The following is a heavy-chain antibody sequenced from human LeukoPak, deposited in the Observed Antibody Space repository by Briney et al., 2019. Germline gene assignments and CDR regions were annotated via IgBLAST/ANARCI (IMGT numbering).Heavy chain of an antibody. J-gene: IGHJ4*02. V-gene: IGHV3-23*01. Sequence: GGSLRLSCAASGFTFSSYSMSWVRQAPGKGLEWVSAISGSGTTTHYAYSVKGRFTISRDNSKNTLYLQMNSLRAEDTAVYYCAKEHAWFGELSYFDYWGQGTLVTVSS. CDR2: ISGSGTTT. D-gene: IGHD3-10*01. CDR1: GFTFSSYS. CDR3: AKEHAWFGELSYFDY.